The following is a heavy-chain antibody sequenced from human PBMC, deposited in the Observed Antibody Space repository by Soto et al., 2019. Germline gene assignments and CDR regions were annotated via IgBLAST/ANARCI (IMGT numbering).Heavy chain of an antibody. CDR3: ARWSPGGCDY. D-gene: IGHD3-10*01. J-gene: IGHJ4*02. CDR1: GVSISSYY. Sequence: QVQLQESGPGLVKPSDTLSLTCTVSGVSISSYYWSWIRQPPGKGLEWIVYIYYSGSTNYNPSLKSRVTISVDTSKNLFSLKLSSVTAADTAVYYCARWSPGGCDYWGQGTLVTVSS. V-gene: IGHV4-59*01. CDR2: IYYSGST.